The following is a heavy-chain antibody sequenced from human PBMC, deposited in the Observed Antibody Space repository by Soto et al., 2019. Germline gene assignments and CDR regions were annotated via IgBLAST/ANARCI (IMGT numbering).Heavy chain of an antibody. D-gene: IGHD5-18*01. CDR3: AKAGVGGFRGWDTFNWFDS. V-gene: IGHV3-23*01. Sequence: GSLRLSCAASGLIFRSYAMNWVRQAPGKGLERVSGISGSGDSTYYADAVKGRFTISRDNSKNTLFLQMNRLRDDDGAVYYCAKAGVGGFRGWDTFNWFDSWGQGILVTVSS. CDR1: GLIFRSYA. CDR2: ISGSGDST. J-gene: IGHJ5*01.